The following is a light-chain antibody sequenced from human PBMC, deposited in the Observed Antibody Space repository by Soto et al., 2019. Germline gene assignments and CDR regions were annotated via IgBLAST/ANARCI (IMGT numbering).Light chain of an antibody. Sequence: DIQMTQSPSSLSASVGDRVTITCRASQSISSSLNWYQQKPGKAPKLLIYAASSLQSGVPSRFSGSGSGTDFTLTISSLQPEDFAVYYCQQRSNWHSWTFGQGTKVDIK. CDR1: QSISSS. CDR2: AAS. CDR3: QQRSNWHSWT. V-gene: IGKV1-39*01. J-gene: IGKJ1*01.